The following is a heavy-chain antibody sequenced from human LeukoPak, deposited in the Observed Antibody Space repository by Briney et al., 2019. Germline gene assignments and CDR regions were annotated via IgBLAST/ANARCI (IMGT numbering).Heavy chain of an antibody. J-gene: IGHJ6*03. CDR2: INPNSGGT. D-gene: IGHD6-19*01. Sequence: GASVKVSCKASGYTFTGYYMHWVRQAPGQGLEWMGWINPNSGGTNYAQKFQGRVTITRNTSISTAYMELSSLRSEDTAVYYCARAAIAVAAPTYYYMDVWGKGTTVTVSS. CDR1: GYTFTGYY. V-gene: IGHV1-2*02. CDR3: ARAAIAVAAPTYYYMDV.